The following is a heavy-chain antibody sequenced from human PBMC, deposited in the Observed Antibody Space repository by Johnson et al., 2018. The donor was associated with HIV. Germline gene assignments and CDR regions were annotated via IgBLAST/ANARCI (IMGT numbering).Heavy chain of an antibody. Sequence: QVQLVESGGGVVQPGWSLRLSCSASGFTFSDYYMTWIRQAPGKGLEWVSYISSSGSTMYYADSVKGRFTISRDSAKNSLYLQMNSLRAEDTAVYYCARNGLIPAAKGVAFDIWGHGTTVTVSS. V-gene: IGHV3-11*01. CDR1: GFTFSDYY. D-gene: IGHD2-2*01. CDR2: ISSSGSTM. J-gene: IGHJ3*02. CDR3: ARNGLIPAAKGVAFDI.